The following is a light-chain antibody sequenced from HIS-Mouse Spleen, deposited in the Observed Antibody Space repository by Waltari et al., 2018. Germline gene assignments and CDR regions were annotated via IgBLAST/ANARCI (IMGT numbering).Light chain of an antibody. V-gene: IGLV2-11*01. Sequence: QSALTQPDSVSGSPGQSVTISCTGTSSDVGGYNNVSWYQQHPGKAPKLMIYDVSKRPSGVPDRFSGSKSGNTASLTISGLQAEDEADYYCCSYAGSYTAFVFGTGTKVTVL. CDR2: DVS. CDR3: CSYAGSYTAFV. CDR1: SSDVGGYNN. J-gene: IGLJ1*01.